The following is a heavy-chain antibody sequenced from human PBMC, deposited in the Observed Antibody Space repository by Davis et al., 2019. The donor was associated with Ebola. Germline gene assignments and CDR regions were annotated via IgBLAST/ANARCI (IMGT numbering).Heavy chain of an antibody. Sequence: DSVKGRFTISRDNAKNSLFLQMDSLRAEDTGVYYCAYLGCFDYWGQGTLVTVSS. J-gene: IGHJ4*02. CDR3: AYLGCFDY. V-gene: IGHV3-21*01. D-gene: IGHD7-27*01.